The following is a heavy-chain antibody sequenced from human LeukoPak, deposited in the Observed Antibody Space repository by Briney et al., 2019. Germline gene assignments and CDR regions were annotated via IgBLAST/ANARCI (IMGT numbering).Heavy chain of an antibody. D-gene: IGHD3-16*01. CDR3: ARVDVLIGGGYFDY. CDR1: GFTFSSYA. V-gene: IGHV3-23*01. CDR2: ISGSGGST. Sequence: GGSLRLSCAASGFTFSSYAMSWVRQAPGKGLEWVSAISGSGGSTYYADSVKGRLTISRDNSKNTLYLQMNSLRAEDTAVYYCARVDVLIGGGYFDYWGQGTLVTVSS. J-gene: IGHJ4*02.